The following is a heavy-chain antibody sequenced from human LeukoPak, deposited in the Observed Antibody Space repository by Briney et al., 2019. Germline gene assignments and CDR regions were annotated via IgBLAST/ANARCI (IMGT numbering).Heavy chain of an antibody. CDR3: ARVGAMRWDY. J-gene: IGHJ4*02. CDR1: GFTFSNYS. Sequence: GGSLRLSCAASGFTFSNYSMNWVRQVPGKGLEWVSYISSSSSTIYYAGAVKGRFTISRDNAKNSLYLQMNSLRAEDTAVYYCARVGAMRWDYWGRGTLVTVSS. V-gene: IGHV3-48*01. CDR2: ISSSSSTI. D-gene: IGHD1-26*01.